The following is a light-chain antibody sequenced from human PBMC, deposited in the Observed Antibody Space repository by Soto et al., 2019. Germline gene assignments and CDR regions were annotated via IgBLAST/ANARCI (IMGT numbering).Light chain of an antibody. CDR2: EAL. CDR1: QTSCHGKDKTN. V-gene: IGKV2D-29*01. Sequence: DIVMTQTPVSLSVTPGRPAPTPGTSSQTSCHGKDKTNWFWCLQRPAQPPQLLIYEALKRFSGVADKFSGTGSETDFTLKISRVEAEDVGVYYCMQTIQLPPFTFGPGTKVEIK. CDR3: MQTIQLPPFT. J-gene: IGKJ3*01.